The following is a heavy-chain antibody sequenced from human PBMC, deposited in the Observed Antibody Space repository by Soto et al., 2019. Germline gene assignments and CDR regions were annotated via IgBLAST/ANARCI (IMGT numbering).Heavy chain of an antibody. CDR2: ITGSGRRT. Sequence: EVHLLESGGGLVHPGGSLRLSCAASGFTFSDYAVNWVRQAPGKGLEWGSIITGSGRRTFYADSVKGRFTISRDNSRNALYLQRDSLRAKDTDVYYCAKESGLSTTYNYANGMDVWGQGTTVSVSS. J-gene: IGHJ6*02. V-gene: IGHV3-23*01. D-gene: IGHD5-12*01. CDR1: GFTFSDYA. CDR3: AKESGLSTTYNYANGMDV.